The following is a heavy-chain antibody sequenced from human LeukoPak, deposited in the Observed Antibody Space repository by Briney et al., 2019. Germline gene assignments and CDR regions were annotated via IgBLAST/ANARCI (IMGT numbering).Heavy chain of an antibody. V-gene: IGHV3-33*01. CDR1: GFTFRSYG. Sequence: GRSLRLSCAASGFTFRSYGMHWVRQAPGKGLEWVAIVWYDGNNKYYADSVKGRFTVSRDNSKDTVSLQLNSLRAEDTAVYYCARGSEAAAGAFDYWGQGALATVPS. CDR2: VWYDGNNK. CDR3: ARGSEAAAGAFDY. D-gene: IGHD6-13*01. J-gene: IGHJ4*02.